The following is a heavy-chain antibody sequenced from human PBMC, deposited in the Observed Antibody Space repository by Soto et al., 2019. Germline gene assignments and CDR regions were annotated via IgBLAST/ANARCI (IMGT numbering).Heavy chain of an antibody. Sequence: PSETLSITCTVSGGSINNYYWNWIRQPPGKGLEWIGYVSYSGRTNYNPSLKSRVNMLVDKSKNQFSLNLTSVTAADTAVYYCERLKYKVVTAIDVWGQGTMVTVSS. V-gene: IGHV4-59*03. CDR3: ERLKYKVVTAIDV. CDR2: VSYSGRT. J-gene: IGHJ3*01. CDR1: GGSINNYY. D-gene: IGHD2-15*01.